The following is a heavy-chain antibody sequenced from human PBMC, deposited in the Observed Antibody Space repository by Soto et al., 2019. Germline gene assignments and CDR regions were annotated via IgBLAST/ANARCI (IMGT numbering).Heavy chain of an antibody. Sequence: DVQLVESGGGLVQPGGSLTLSCAASGFTFGSYSMNWVRQAPGKGLEWVSYSSSTSSAIWYADSLKGRFIISRDNAENSLYLQMHSLRAEDTAVYFCASGWGCSSGSCYFTSWGQGTLVTVSS. CDR1: GFTFGSYS. V-gene: IGHV3-48*04. CDR3: ASGWGCSSGSCYFTS. D-gene: IGHD2-15*01. J-gene: IGHJ5*02. CDR2: SSSTSSAI.